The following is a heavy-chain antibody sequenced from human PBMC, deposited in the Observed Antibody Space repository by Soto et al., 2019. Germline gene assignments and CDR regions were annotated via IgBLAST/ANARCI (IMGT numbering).Heavy chain of an antibody. CDR1: GFTFTSSA. CDR3: AAAAYSSSSGIDY. V-gene: IGHV1-58*01. Sequence: SVKVSCKASGFTFTSSAVQWVRQARGQRLEWIGWIVVGSGNTNYAQKFQERVTITRDMSTSTAYMELSSLRSEDAAVYYCAAAAYSSSSGIDYWGQGTLVTVSS. J-gene: IGHJ4*02. D-gene: IGHD6-6*01. CDR2: IVVGSGNT.